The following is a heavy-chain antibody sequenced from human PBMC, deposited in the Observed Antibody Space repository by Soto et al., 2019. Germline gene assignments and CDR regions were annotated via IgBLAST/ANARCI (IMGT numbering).Heavy chain of an antibody. CDR2: IIPIFGTV. D-gene: IGHD5-12*01. CDR1: GGTFSNYP. Sequence: QVQLVQSGAEVKKPGSSVKVSCKASGGTFSNYPISWVRQAPGQGLEWMGGIIPIFGTVNYAQKFQGRVTITADEYTSTAYMELSSLRSDDTAVYYCARGNHRWLQLWYFDLWGRGTLVTVSS. CDR3: ARGNHRWLQLWYFDL. V-gene: IGHV1-69*12. J-gene: IGHJ2*01.